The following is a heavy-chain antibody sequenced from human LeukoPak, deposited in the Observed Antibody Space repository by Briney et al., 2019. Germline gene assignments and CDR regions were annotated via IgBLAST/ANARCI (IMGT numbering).Heavy chain of an antibody. V-gene: IGHV3-74*01. D-gene: IGHD3-16*01. CDR3: TTGPSYGYEW. Sequence: GGSLRLSCAASGMTFSNHWMHWVRQAPGKGLVWVSLIKTDGRTTIYADSVKGRFTTSRDNGKSTLYLQMNSLRAEDTAIYYCTTGPSYGYEWWGQGTVVTVSS. CDR2: IKTDGRTT. J-gene: IGHJ4*02. CDR1: GMTFSNHW.